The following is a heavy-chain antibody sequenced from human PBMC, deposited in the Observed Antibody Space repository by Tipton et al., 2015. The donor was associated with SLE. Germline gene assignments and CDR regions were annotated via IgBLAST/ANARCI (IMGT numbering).Heavy chain of an antibody. CDR3: ARGPRYSSSWSRYAFNI. V-gene: IGHV4-39*07. Sequence: TLSLTCTVSGDSISNSDYYWGWIRQPPGKGLEWIGNIHHSGRTYYNPSLISRPTMSVDTSNNQLSLRLSSVTAADTAVYYCARGPRYSSSWSRYAFNIWGQGTMVTVSS. CDR1: GDSISNSDYY. CDR2: IHHSGRT. D-gene: IGHD6-13*01. J-gene: IGHJ3*02.